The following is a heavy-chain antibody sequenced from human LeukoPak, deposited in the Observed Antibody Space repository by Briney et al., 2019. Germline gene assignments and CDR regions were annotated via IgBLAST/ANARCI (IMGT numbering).Heavy chain of an antibody. V-gene: IGHV1-3*01. CDR2: INAGNGNT. J-gene: IGHJ6*02. D-gene: IGHD2-2*02. CDR1: GYTFTSYA. Sequence: ASVKVSCKASGYTFTSYAMHWVRQAPGQRLEWMGWINAGNGNTKYSQKFQGRVTITRDTSASTAYMELSSLRSEDTAVYYCARDGDIVVVPAAIPLPYYYYGMDVWGQGTTVTVSS. CDR3: ARDGDIVVVPAAIPLPYYYYGMDV.